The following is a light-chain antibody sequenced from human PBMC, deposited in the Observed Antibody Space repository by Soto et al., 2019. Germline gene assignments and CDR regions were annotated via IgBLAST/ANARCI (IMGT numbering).Light chain of an antibody. V-gene: IGKV3-20*01. CDR2: GAS. CDR3: QQYGSSPLPTYT. CDR1: QSVGSSY. J-gene: IGKJ2*01. Sequence: EIVLTQSPGTLSLSPGERATLSCRASQSVGSSYLAWYQQKPGQAPRLLIYGASSRATGIPDRFSGSGSGTDFTLTISRLEPEDFAVYYCQQYGSSPLPTYTFGQGTKLEIK.